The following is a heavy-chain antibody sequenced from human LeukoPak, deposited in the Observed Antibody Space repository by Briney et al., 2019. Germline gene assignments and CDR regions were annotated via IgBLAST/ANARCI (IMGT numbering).Heavy chain of an antibody. V-gene: IGHV3-7*01. D-gene: IGHD6-19*01. CDR2: MNQDGSEK. CDR3: ARTGRSRSIAVAGYDH. CDR1: GFTFSSYW. Sequence: GGSLRLSCAASGFTFSSYWMTWVRQAPGKGLEWVANMNQDGSEKYYVDSVKGRFTISRDDAKNSLYLQMNNLRAEDTAVYYCARTGRSRSIAVAGYDHWGQGTLVTVSS. J-gene: IGHJ4*02.